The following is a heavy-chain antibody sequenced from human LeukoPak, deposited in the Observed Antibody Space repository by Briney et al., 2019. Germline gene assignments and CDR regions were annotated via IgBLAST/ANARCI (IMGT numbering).Heavy chain of an antibody. J-gene: IGHJ5*02. Sequence: SVKASCKASGGTFSSYAISWVRQAPGQGLEWMGRIIPIFGIANYAQKFQGRVTITADKSTSTAYMELSSLRPEDTAVYYCARGGGPYYYDSSGPQSRPFDPWGQGTLVTVSS. CDR2: IIPIFGIA. CDR1: GGTFSSYA. V-gene: IGHV1-69*04. CDR3: ARGGGPYYYDSSGPQSRPFDP. D-gene: IGHD3-22*01.